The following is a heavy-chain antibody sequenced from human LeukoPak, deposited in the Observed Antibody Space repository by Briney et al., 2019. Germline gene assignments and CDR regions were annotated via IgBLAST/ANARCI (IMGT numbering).Heavy chain of an antibody. CDR3: ARGVVVPAAIGYFDY. CDR1: GYTFTSYY. CDR2: INPSGGST. V-gene: IGHV1-46*01. Sequence: ASVKVSCKASGYTFTSYYMHWVRQAPGQGLEWMGIINPSGGSTTYAQKFQGRVTMTRDTSTSTVYIELSSLRSEDTAVYYCARGVVVPAAIGYFDYWGQGTLVTVSS. D-gene: IGHD2-2*01. J-gene: IGHJ4*02.